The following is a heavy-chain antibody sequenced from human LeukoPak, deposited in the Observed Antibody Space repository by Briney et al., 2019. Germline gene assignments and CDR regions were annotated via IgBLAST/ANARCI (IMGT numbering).Heavy chain of an antibody. J-gene: IGHJ4*02. D-gene: IGHD2-21*01. CDR3: AKAPVTTCRGAYCYPFDY. CDR2: ISGSDNST. Sequence: GGSLRLSCAASAFTFSSYAMSWVRQAPGKGLEWVSAISGSDNSTYYADSVKGRFTISRDNSKNTLYLQMNSLRAQDTAVYYCAKAPVTTCRGAYCYPFDYWGQGTLVTVSS. CDR1: AFTFSSYA. V-gene: IGHV3-23*01.